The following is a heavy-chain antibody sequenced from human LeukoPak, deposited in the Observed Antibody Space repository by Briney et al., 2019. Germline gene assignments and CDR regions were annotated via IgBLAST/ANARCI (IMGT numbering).Heavy chain of an antibody. CDR1: GGSISSYY. Sequence: PSETLSLTCTVSGGSISSYYWSWIRQPPGKGLEWIGYIYYSGSTNYNPSLKSRVTISVDTSKNQFSLKLSSVTAADTAVYYCARDYGDYFDYWGQGTLVTVSS. V-gene: IGHV4-59*01. CDR2: IYYSGST. D-gene: IGHD4-17*01. J-gene: IGHJ4*02. CDR3: ARDYGDYFDY.